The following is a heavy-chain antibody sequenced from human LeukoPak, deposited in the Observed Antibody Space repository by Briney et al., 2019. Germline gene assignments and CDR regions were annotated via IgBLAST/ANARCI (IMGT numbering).Heavy chain of an antibody. Sequence: SETLSLTCTVSGGSISSYYWSWIRQPAGKGLEWIGRIYTSGSTNYNPSLKSRVTISVDTSKNQFSLKLSSVTAADTAVYYCARGEGSSWYWEPNPKVYYFDYWGQGTLVTVSS. J-gene: IGHJ4*02. CDR2: IYTSGST. V-gene: IGHV4-4*07. CDR3: ARGEGSSWYWEPNPKVYYFDY. CDR1: GGSISSYY. D-gene: IGHD6-13*01.